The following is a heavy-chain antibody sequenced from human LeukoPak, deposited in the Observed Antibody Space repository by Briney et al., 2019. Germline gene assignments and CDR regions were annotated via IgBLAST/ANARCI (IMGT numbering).Heavy chain of an antibody. Sequence: KAGGSLRLSCAASGFSFSDYSMTWVRQAPGKGLEWVSYISSGSSTIYYADSVKGRFTISRDNAKNSLYLQMNSLRDEDTAVYYCARRTHLGYCSGGSCYAFDYWGQGTLVTVSS. J-gene: IGHJ4*02. V-gene: IGHV3-11*04. D-gene: IGHD2-15*01. CDR1: GFSFSDYS. CDR3: ARRTHLGYCSGGSCYAFDY. CDR2: ISSGSSTI.